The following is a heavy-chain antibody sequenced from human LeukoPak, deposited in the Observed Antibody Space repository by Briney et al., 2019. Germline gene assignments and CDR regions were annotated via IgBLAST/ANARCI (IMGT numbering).Heavy chain of an antibody. V-gene: IGHV4-61*02. J-gene: IGHJ4*02. CDR3: ARVSESIAAKFDY. CDR2: IYTTGST. Sequence: SETLSLTCSVSGDSISSGSYYWSWIRQPAGKGLEWIGRIYTTGSTNYNPSLKSRVTISVDTSKNQFSLKLSSVTAADTAVYYCARVSESIAAKFDYWGQGTLVTVSS. CDR1: GDSISSGSYY. D-gene: IGHD6-25*01.